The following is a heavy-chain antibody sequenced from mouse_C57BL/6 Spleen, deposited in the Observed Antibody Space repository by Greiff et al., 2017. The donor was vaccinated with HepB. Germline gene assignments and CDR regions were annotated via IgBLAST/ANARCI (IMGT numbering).Heavy chain of an antibody. CDR2: INPSSGYT. Sequence: QVQLQQSGAELARPGASVKMSCKASGYTFTSYTMHWVKQRPGQGLEWIGYINPSSGYTKYNQKFKDKATLTADKSSSTAYMQLSSLTSEDSAVYYCARPFYYYGSEGNYFDYWGQGTTLTVSS. D-gene: IGHD1-1*01. CDR3: ARPFYYYGSEGNYFDY. J-gene: IGHJ2*01. CDR1: GYTFTSYT. V-gene: IGHV1-4*01.